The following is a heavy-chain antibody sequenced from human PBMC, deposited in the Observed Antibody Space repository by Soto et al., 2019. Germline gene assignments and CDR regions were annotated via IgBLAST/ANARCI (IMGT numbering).Heavy chain of an antibody. CDR2: ISGSGGST. Sequence: PGGSLRLSCAASGFTFSSYAMSWVRQAPGKGLEWVSAISGSGGSTYYADSVKGRFTISRDNSKNTLYLQMNSLRAEDTAVYYCAKGALYWGVGSVLMDVWGQGTTVTVSS. CDR1: GFTFSSYA. D-gene: IGHD3-10*01. J-gene: IGHJ6*02. CDR3: AKGALYWGVGSVLMDV. V-gene: IGHV3-23*01.